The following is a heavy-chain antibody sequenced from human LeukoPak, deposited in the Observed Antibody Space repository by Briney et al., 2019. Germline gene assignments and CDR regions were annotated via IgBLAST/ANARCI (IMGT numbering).Heavy chain of an antibody. J-gene: IGHJ4*02. CDR3: ASSLRIAVAGDSFDY. Sequence: GGSLRLSCAASGFTFSSYSMNWVRQAPGKGLEWVSSISSSSSYIYYADSVKGRFTISRDNAKNSLYLQMNSLRDEDTAVYYCASSLRIAVAGDSFDYWGQGTLVTVSS. CDR1: GFTFSSYS. D-gene: IGHD6-19*01. V-gene: IGHV3-21*01. CDR2: ISSSSSYI.